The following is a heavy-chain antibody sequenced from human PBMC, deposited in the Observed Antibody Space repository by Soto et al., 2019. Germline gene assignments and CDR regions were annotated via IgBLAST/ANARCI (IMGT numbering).Heavy chain of an antibody. CDR2: INPSGDST. D-gene: IGHD1-7*01. J-gene: IGHJ4*02. CDR3: GREELSEGETPDY. CDR1: GYTFSTYY. V-gene: IGHV1-46*01. Sequence: ASVKVSCTASGYTFSTYYMHWVRQAPGQGLEWMGIINPSGDSTNYAQKFQGRVTMTRDTSTSTVYMELSSLRSEDTAVYFCGREELSEGETPDYGGQGTLVTVS.